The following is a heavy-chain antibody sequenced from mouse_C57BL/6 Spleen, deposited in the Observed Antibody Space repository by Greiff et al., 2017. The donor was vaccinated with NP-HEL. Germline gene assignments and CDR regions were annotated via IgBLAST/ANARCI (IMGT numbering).Heavy chain of an antibody. CDR2: ISSGGSYT. Sequence: EVQRVESGGDLVKPGGSLKLSCAASGFTFSSYGMSWVRQTPDKRLEWVATISSGGSYTYYPDSVKGRFTISRDNAKNTLYLQMSSLKSEDTAMYYGARQGGSGSSYDWYFDVWGTGTTVTVSS. CDR3: ARQGGSGSSYDWYFDV. J-gene: IGHJ1*03. V-gene: IGHV5-6*01. D-gene: IGHD1-1*01. CDR1: GFTFSSYG.